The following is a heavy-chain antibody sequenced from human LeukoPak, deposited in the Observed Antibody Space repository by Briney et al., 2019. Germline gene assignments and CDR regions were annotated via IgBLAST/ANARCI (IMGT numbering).Heavy chain of an antibody. V-gene: IGHV3-74*01. CDR2: INGDGSAI. CDR3: AKDNRRHYTSGPNPDSLH. CDR1: GFTFSSYW. Sequence: GGSLRLSCAASGFTFSSYWMYWVRQAPGKGLVWVSRINGDGSAINYADSVKGRFTISRDNAKNSLYLQMNSLRVEDTAFYYCAKDNRRHYTSGPNPDSLHWGQGALVTVSS. D-gene: IGHD6-19*01. J-gene: IGHJ4*02.